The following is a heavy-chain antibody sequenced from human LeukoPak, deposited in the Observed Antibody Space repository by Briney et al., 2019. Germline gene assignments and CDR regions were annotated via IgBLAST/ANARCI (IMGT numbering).Heavy chain of an antibody. J-gene: IGHJ5*02. D-gene: IGHD1-26*01. CDR1: GFTVSSNY. CDR3: ARRVGPTTQWFDP. CDR2: TYSGGDT. V-gene: IGHV3-66*02. Sequence: GGSLRLSCAASGFTVSSNYMSWVRQAPGRGLEWVSVTYSGGDTYYADSVKGRFTISRDNSKNTVYLQMNSLRAEDTAVYYCARRVGPTTQWFDPWGQGTLVTVSS.